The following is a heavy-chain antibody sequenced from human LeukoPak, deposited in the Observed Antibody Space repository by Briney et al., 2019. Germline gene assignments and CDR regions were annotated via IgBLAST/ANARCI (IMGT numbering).Heavy chain of an antibody. J-gene: IGHJ4*02. Sequence: SVKVSCKASGGTFSSYAISWVRQAPGQGLEWMGGIIPIFGTANYAQKFQGRVTITTDESTSTAYMELSSLRSEDTAVYYCATSPSSGWHPDYWGQGTLVTVSS. CDR3: ATSPSSGWHPDY. D-gene: IGHD6-19*01. CDR1: GGTFSSYA. V-gene: IGHV1-69*05. CDR2: IIPIFGTA.